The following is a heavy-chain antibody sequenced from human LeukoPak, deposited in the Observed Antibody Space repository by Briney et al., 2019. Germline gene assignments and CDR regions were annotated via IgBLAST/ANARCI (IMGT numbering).Heavy chain of an antibody. CDR2: INPSGGST. CDR3: ARVPMTTVTPGGFDP. D-gene: IGHD4-17*01. J-gene: IGHJ5*02. Sequence: ASVKVSCKASGYTFTSYYMHWVRQAPGQGLEWMGIINPSGGSTSYAQKFQGRVTMTRDTSTSTVYMELSSLRSEDTAVYYCARVPMTTVTPGGFDPWGQGTLVTVSS. V-gene: IGHV1-46*01. CDR1: GYTFTSYY.